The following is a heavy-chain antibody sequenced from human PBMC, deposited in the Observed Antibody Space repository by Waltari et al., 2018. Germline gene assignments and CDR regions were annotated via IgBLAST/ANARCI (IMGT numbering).Heavy chain of an antibody. V-gene: IGHV4-59*01. J-gene: IGHJ6*03. D-gene: IGHD1-26*01. Sequence: QVQLQESGPGLVQPSETLSLTCTVSGGSTRPYYWSWVRQSPGKGLEWIGYIHYSGSSVYNPSLRSRVAVSLDTPNNQFSLRLRSVTAADAAIYYCARADTSTSYFYYYMDVWGKGTTVTVSS. CDR3: ARADTSTSYFYYYMDV. CDR1: GGSTRPYY. CDR2: IHYSGSS.